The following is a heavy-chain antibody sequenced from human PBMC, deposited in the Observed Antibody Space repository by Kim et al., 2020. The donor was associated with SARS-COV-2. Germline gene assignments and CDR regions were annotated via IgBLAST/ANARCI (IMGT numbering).Heavy chain of an antibody. J-gene: IGHJ3*02. D-gene: IGHD6-19*01. Sequence: GGSLRLSCAASGFTFSSYAMSWVRQAPGKGLEWVSAISGSGGSTYYADSVKGRFTISRDNSKNTLYLQMNSLRAEDTAVYYCVMQWLLGGAFDIWGQGTMVTVSS. CDR2: ISGSGGST. V-gene: IGHV3-23*01. CDR3: VMQWLLGGAFDI. CDR1: GFTFSSYA.